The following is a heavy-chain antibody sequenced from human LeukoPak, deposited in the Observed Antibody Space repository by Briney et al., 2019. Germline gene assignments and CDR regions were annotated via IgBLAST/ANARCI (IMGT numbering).Heavy chain of an antibody. V-gene: IGHV3-48*01. CDR1: EFTFSSYS. CDR2: ITNSGNSK. D-gene: IGHD3-3*01. J-gene: IGHJ6*02. Sequence: GGSLRLSCAASEFTFSSYSMNWVRQAPGKGLEWVSYITNSGNSKSYADSVKGRFTISRDNSKNTLYLQMNSLRAEDTAVYYCAKVIDFWNGMDVWGQGTTVTVSS. CDR3: AKVIDFWNGMDV.